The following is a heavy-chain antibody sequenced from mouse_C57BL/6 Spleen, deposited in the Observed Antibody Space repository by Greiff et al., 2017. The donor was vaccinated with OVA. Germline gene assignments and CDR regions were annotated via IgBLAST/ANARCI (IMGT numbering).Heavy chain of an antibody. CDR3: ARGEDDGCKFGY. CDR2: INPNNGGT. J-gene: IGHJ2*01. D-gene: IGHD2-3*01. CDR1: GYTFTDYN. V-gene: IGHV1-18*01. Sequence: VQLQQSGPELVKPGASVKISCKASGYTFTDYNMDWVKQSHGKSLEWIGDINPNNGGTIYNQKFKGKATLTVDKSSSTASMELRSLTSEDTVVYCCARGEDDGCKFGYWGQGTTVTVSS.